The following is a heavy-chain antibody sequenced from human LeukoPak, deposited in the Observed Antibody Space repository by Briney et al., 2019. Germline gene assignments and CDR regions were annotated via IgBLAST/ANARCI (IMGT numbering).Heavy chain of an antibody. CDR1: GFTFSSYG. D-gene: IGHD5-24*01. V-gene: IGHV3-30*02. Sequence: GESLRLSCAASGFTFSSYGMHWVRQAPGKGLEWVAFIRYDGSNKYYADSVKGRFTISRDNSKNTLYLQMNSLRAEDTAVYYCAKDWGDGYNYDDYWGQGTLVTVSS. CDR2: IRYDGSNK. J-gene: IGHJ4*02. CDR3: AKDWGDGYNYDDY.